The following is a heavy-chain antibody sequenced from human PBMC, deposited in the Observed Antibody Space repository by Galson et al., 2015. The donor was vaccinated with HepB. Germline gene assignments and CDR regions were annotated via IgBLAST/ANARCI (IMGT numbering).Heavy chain of an antibody. Sequence: SLRLSCAASGFTFSTYGMHWVRQAPGKGLEWVSILYSSGATYYADSVKGRFTISRDNSKNTVNLQMNSLRTEDTAVYYCARIVAGYVSPEGWGQGTLVTVSS. CDR2: LYSSGAT. CDR3: ARIVAGYVSPEG. J-gene: IGHJ4*02. CDR1: GFTFSTYG. D-gene: IGHD6-13*01. V-gene: IGHV3-66*01.